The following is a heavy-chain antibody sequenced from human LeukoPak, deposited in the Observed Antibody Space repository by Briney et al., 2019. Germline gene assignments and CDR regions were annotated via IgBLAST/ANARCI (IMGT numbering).Heavy chain of an antibody. D-gene: IGHD3-10*01. CDR3: ARMVRGVIGACDI. CDR1: GFSLSTSGMC. Sequence: SGPALVKPTQSLTLTCTFSGFSLSTSGMCVNWIRQPPGKALEWLARIDWDDDKYYSTSLKTRLTISKDTSNNQVVLTMTNMDPVDTATYYCARMVRGVIGACDIWGQGTMVTVSS. CDR2: IDWDDDK. V-gene: IGHV2-70*11. J-gene: IGHJ3*02.